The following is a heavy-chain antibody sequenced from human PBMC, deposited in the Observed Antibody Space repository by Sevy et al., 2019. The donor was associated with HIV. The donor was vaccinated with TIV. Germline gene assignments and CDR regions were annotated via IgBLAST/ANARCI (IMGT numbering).Heavy chain of an antibody. CDR1: GFTFDDYT. Sequence: GGSLRLSCAASGFTFDDYTMHWVRQAPGKGLEWVSLISWDGGSTYYADSVKGRFTISRDNSKNSLYLQMNRLRTEDTALYYCAKDGAPRYSSSSGGWFDPWGQGTLVTVSS. CDR2: ISWDGGST. CDR3: AKDGAPRYSSSSGGWFDP. J-gene: IGHJ5*02. D-gene: IGHD6-6*01. V-gene: IGHV3-43*01.